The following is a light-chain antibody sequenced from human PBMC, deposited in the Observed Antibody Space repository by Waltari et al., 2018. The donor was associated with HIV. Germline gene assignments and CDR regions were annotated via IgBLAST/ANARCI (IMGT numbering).Light chain of an antibody. CDR2: GAS. CDR1: PSVSNS. CDR3: QQYNSWPRT. V-gene: IGKV3-15*01. J-gene: IGKJ1*01. Sequence: EIVMTQSPATLSVSPGGRATLSCSASPSVSNSLVWYQQRPGQAPRLLIYGASNRATGIPGRLSGSGSGAEFTLTINSLQSEDFAVYDCQQYNSWPRTFGQGTKVEVK.